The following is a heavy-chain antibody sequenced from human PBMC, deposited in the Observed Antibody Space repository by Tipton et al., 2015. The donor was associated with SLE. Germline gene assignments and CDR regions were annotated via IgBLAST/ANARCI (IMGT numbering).Heavy chain of an antibody. CDR3: ARDSSTLGYCSSTSCSHFDY. CDR2: IYYSGST. CDR1: GGSISSYY. Sequence: TLSLTCTVSGGSISSYYWSWIRQPPGKGLEWIGDIYYSGSTNYNPSLKSRVTISVDMSKNQFSLKLSSVTAADTAVYYCARDSSTLGYCSSTSCSHFDYWGQGTLVTVSS. V-gene: IGHV4-59*12. J-gene: IGHJ4*02. D-gene: IGHD2-2*01.